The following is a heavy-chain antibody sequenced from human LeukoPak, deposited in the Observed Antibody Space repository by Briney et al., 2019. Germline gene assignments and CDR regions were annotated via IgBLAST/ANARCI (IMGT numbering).Heavy chain of an antibody. CDR2: INTNTGNP. Sequence: ASVKVSCKASGYTFTSYAMNWVRQAHGQGLEWMGWINTNTGNPTYAQGFTGRFVFSLDTSVSTAYLQISSLKAEDTAVYYCARDYYPYYYYYVDVRGKGTTVTVSS. V-gene: IGHV7-4-1*02. D-gene: IGHD1-26*01. CDR1: GYTFTSYA. J-gene: IGHJ6*03. CDR3: ARDYYPYYYYYVDV.